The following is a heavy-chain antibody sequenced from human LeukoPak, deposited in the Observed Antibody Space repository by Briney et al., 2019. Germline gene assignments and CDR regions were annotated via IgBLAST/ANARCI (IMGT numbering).Heavy chain of an antibody. J-gene: IGHJ6*02. D-gene: IGHD3-9*01. CDR1: GGTFSSYA. Sequence: SVKVSCKASGGTFSSYAISWVRQAPGQGLEWMGGIIPIFGTANYAQKFQGRVTITADESTSTAYMELSSLRSEDTAVYYCARESLEHYDILTGYYTRGYYGMDVWGQGTTVTVSS. CDR3: ARESLEHYDILTGYYTRGYYGMDV. V-gene: IGHV1-69*13. CDR2: IIPIFGTA.